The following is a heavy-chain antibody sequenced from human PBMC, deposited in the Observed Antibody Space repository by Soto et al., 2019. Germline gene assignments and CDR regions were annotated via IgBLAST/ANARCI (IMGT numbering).Heavy chain of an antibody. D-gene: IGHD6-13*01. V-gene: IGHV1-69*01. CDR2: IIPIFGTA. J-gene: IGHJ5*02. Sequence: QVQLVQSGAEVKKPGSSVKVSCKASGGTFSSYAISWVRQAPGQGLEWMGGIIPIFGTANYAQKFQGRVTITADESTSTAYMELSSLRSEDTAVHYCARRYSSSWYRAQGWFDPWGQGTLVTVSS. CDR3: ARRYSSSWYRAQGWFDP. CDR1: GGTFSSYA.